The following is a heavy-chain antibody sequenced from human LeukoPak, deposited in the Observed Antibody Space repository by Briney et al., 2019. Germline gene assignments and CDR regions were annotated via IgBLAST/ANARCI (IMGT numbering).Heavy chain of an antibody. V-gene: IGHV3-7*01. CDR1: GFTFSSYW. CDR2: IKQDGSEK. Sequence: GSLRLSCAASGFTFSSYWMSWVRQAPGKGLEWVANIKQDGSEKYYVDSVKGRFTISRDNAKNSLYLQMNSLRAEDTAVYYCARDDDFWSGYRRYYYGMDVWGQGTTVTVSS. D-gene: IGHD3-3*01. CDR3: ARDDDFWSGYRRYYYGMDV. J-gene: IGHJ6*02.